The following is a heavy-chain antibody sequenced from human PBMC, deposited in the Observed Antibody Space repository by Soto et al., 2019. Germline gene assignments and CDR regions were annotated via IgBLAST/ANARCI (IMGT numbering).Heavy chain of an antibody. CDR2: ISWNSGSI. Sequence: EVQLVESGGGLVQPGRSLRLSCAASGFTFDDYAMHWVRQVPGKGLEWVSGISWNSGSIGYADSVKGRFTISRDNAKNSLYLQMNSLRVEDTGLYYCSKSHFYGESVPGGFDIWGKGTMVTFSS. J-gene: IGHJ3*02. D-gene: IGHD4-17*01. CDR3: SKSHFYGESVPGGFDI. CDR1: GFTFDDYA. V-gene: IGHV3-9*01.